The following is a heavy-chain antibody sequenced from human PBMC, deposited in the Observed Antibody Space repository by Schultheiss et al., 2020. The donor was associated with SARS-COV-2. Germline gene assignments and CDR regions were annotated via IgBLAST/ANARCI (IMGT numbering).Heavy chain of an antibody. CDR1: GFTFSSYD. J-gene: IGHJ4*02. CDR2: IYSGGNT. CDR3: AKVPAIVVVPLY. V-gene: IGHV3-66*01. Sequence: GGSLRLSCAASGFTFSSYDMHWVRQAPGKGLEWVSVIYSGGNTYYADSVKGRFTISRDNFKNILYLQMNSLRAEDTAVYYCAKVPAIVVVPLYWGQGTLVTVSS. D-gene: IGHD2-2*01.